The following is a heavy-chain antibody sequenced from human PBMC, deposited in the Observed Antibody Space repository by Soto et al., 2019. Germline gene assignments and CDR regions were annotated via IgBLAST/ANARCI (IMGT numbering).Heavy chain of an antibody. D-gene: IGHD4-17*01. V-gene: IGHV3-33*01. J-gene: IGHJ4*02. Sequence: QVQLVESGGGVVQPGRSLRLSCAASGFTFSSYGMHWVRQAPGTGLEWVAVIWYDGSNKYYADSVKGRFTISRDNSKNTLYLQMNSLRAEDTAVYYWGREMLIGVYGVSFDYWGQGTLVTVSS. CDR1: GFTFSSYG. CDR3: GREMLIGVYGVSFDY. CDR2: IWYDGSNK.